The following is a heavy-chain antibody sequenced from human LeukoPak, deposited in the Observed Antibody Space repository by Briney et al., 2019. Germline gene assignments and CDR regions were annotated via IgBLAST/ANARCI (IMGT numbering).Heavy chain of an antibody. CDR3: HIAVAVNDY. V-gene: IGHV3-48*03. D-gene: IGHD6-19*01. CDR1: GFTFSSYE. Sequence: GGSLRLSCAASGFTFSSYEMNWVRQAPGKGLEWVSYISSSGSTIYYVDSVKGRFTISRDNAKNSLYLQMNSLRAEDTAVYYCHIAVAVNDYWGQGTLVTVSS. CDR2: ISSSGSTI. J-gene: IGHJ4*02.